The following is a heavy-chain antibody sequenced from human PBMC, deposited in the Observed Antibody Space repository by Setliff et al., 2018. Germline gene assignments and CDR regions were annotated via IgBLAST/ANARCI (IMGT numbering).Heavy chain of an antibody. V-gene: IGHV1-46*01. CDR1: GYTFTNHY. J-gene: IGHJ4*02. D-gene: IGHD4-17*01. CDR3: ARGGSPDCTTNSCRYGDYFY. CDR2: INPGGGST. Sequence: ASVKVSCKASGYTFTNHYMHWVRQAPGQGLEWMGMINPGGGSTSYAQKFQGRITLTRDTSTSTVYMQLNSLRSEDTAVYYCARGGSPDCTTNSCRYGDYFYWGQGTLVTVS.